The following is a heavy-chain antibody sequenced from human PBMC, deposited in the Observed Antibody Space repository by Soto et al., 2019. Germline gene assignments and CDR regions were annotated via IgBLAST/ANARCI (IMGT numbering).Heavy chain of an antibody. J-gene: IGHJ3*02. Sequence: QVQLQESGPGLVKPSGTLSLTCAVSGDSISRSYWWSWVRQLPGKGLEWIGEIYHSGSTIYNPSLHSRVTLSVDKSKYEFSLKMSSVTDADTAVYYCTSKFGQLLADAFDIWGQGTMVTVSS. CDR1: GDSISRSYW. D-gene: IGHD3-10*01. CDR2: IYHSGST. V-gene: IGHV4-4*02. CDR3: TSKFGQLLADAFDI.